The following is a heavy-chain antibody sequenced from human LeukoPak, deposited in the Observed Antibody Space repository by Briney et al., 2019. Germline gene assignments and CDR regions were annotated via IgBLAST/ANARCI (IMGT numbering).Heavy chain of an antibody. CDR1: GFTLSSFA. Sequence: PGGSLRLSCAASGFTLSSFAMHWVRQAPGKGLEYVSGISSNGGITYYANSVKGRFTISRDNSKNTLYLQMGSLRAEDMAVYYCARRFWSGWSAFDIWGQGTMVTVSS. J-gene: IGHJ3*02. V-gene: IGHV3-64*01. D-gene: IGHD3-3*01. CDR2: ISSNGGIT. CDR3: ARRFWSGWSAFDI.